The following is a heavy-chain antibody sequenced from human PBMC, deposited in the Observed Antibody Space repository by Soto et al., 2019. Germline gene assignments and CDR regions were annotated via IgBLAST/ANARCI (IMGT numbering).Heavy chain of an antibody. J-gene: IGHJ5*02. V-gene: IGHV4-30-4*01. CDR3: ARATGRYDFWSGYSPGWFDP. Sequence: TVSVTCIVPGGSRSSGDYYWSWIRQPPGKGLEWIGYIYYSGSTYYNPSLKSRVTISVDTSKNQFSLKLSSVTAADTAVYYCARATGRYDFWSGYSPGWFDPWGQGTLVTVSS. D-gene: IGHD3-3*01. CDR2: IYYSGST. CDR1: GGSRSSGDYY.